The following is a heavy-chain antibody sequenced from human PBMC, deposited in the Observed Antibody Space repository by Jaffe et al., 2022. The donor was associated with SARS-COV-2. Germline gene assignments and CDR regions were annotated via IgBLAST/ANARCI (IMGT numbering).Heavy chain of an antibody. CDR2: ISSDGSNK. V-gene: IGHV3-30*18. CDR1: GFTFSTYG. Sequence: QVQLVESGGGVVQPGRSLRLSCAASGFTFSTYGMHWVRQAPGKGLAWVAVISSDGSNKFYSDSVKGRFTISRDNSKSTLYLQMNSLRAEDTAVYFCAKDRGMAAATDYWGQGTLVTVSS. D-gene: IGHD6-13*01. CDR3: AKDRGMAAATDY. J-gene: IGHJ4*02.